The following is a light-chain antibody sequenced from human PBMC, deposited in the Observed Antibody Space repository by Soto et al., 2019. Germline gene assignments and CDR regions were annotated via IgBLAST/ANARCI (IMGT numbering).Light chain of an antibody. J-gene: IGKJ5*01. Sequence: ILFAQSPGTLSLSPGERATISCRASQSVRSSYLAWYQQKPGQTPKVLIYRASTRANGIPDRFSGSGSGADFTLTISSLEPEDSAFYDCQQRTIWHPVTFGHGTRLEIK. CDR1: QSVRSSY. CDR2: RAS. V-gene: IGKV3D-20*02. CDR3: QQRTIWHPVT.